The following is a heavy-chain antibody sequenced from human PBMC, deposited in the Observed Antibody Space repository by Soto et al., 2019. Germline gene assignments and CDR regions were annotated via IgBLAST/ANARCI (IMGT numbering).Heavy chain of an antibody. Sequence: GASLKISCKGSGYSFTSYWIGWVRQMPGKGLELMGIIYPGDSDTRYSPSFHGQVTISADTSISTAYLQWSSLKASDTAMYYCATYERGNSYGYSDYWGQGTLVTVSS. D-gene: IGHD5-18*01. CDR1: GYSFTSYW. V-gene: IGHV5-51*01. J-gene: IGHJ4*02. CDR3: ATYERGNSYGYSDY. CDR2: IYPGDSDT.